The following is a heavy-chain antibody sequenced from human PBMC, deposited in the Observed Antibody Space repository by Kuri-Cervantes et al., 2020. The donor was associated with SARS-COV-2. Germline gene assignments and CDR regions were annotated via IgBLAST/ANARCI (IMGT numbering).Heavy chain of an antibody. CDR3: ARDSKSITMIVVVPPMLDP. CDR1: GFTFSSYA. CDR2: ISYDGSNK. J-gene: IGHJ5*02. D-gene: IGHD3-22*01. V-gene: IGHV3-30-3*01. Sequence: GGSLRLSYAASGFTFSSYAMHWVRQAPGKGLEWVAVISYDGSNKYYADSVKGRFTISRDNSKNTLYLQMNSLRAEDTAVYYCARDSKSITMIVVVPPMLDPWGQGTLVTVSS.